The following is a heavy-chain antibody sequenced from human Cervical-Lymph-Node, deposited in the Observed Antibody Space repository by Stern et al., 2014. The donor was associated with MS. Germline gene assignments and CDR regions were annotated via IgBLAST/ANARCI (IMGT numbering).Heavy chain of an antibody. V-gene: IGHV3-30*18. Sequence: QVQLVQSGGGVVQPGRSLRLSCAASGFTFSSYGMHLVRQAPGKGLELEAVISYDGSNQYYADSVKGRFTISRDNSKNTLYLQMNSLRAEDTAVYYCAKDLGGSYYHYYYGMDVWGQGTTVTVSS. CDR3: AKDLGGSYYHYYYGMDV. D-gene: IGHD1-26*01. J-gene: IGHJ6*02. CDR1: GFTFSSYG. CDR2: ISYDGSNQ.